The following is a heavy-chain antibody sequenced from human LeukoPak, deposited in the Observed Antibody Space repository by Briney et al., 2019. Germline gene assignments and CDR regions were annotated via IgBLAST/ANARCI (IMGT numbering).Heavy chain of an antibody. CDR1: GYTLTELS. Sequence: ASVKVSCKVSGYTLTELSMHWVRQAPGKGLEWMGGFDPEDGETIYAQKFQGRVTMTEDTSTDTAYMELSSLRSEDTAVYYCATDLVKGLRYYYYYGMDVWGQGTTVTVSS. D-gene: IGHD1-26*01. CDR3: ATDLVKGLRYYYYYGMDV. V-gene: IGHV1-24*01. J-gene: IGHJ6*02. CDR2: FDPEDGET.